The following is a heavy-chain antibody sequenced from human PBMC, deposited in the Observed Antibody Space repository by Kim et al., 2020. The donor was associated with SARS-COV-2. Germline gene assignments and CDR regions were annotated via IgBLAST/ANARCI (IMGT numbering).Heavy chain of an antibody. J-gene: IGHJ6*02. CDR1: GYSFTSYW. CDR3: ARHLVYCSSTSCYGRRGYYYYYGMDV. V-gene: IGHV5-10-1*01. CDR2: IDPSDSYT. D-gene: IGHD2-2*01. Sequence: GESLKISCKGSGYSFTSYWISWVRQMPGKGLEWMGRIDPSDSYTNYSPSFQGHVTISADKSISTAYLQWSSLKASDTAMYYCARHLVYCSSTSCYGRRGYYYYYGMDVWGQGTTVTVSS.